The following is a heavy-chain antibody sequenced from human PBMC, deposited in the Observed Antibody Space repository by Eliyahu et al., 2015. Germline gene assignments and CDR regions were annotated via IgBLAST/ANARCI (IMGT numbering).Heavy chain of an antibody. CDR2: INHSGST. CDR3: ARGWGILWFGPNWFDP. Sequence: QVQLQQWGAGLLKPSETLSLTCAVYGGSFSGYYWSWIRQPPGKGLEWIGEINHSGSTNYNPSLKSRVTISVDTSKNQFSLKLSSVTAADTAVYYCARGWGILWFGPNWFDPWGQGTLVTVSS. J-gene: IGHJ5*02. D-gene: IGHD3-10*01. V-gene: IGHV4-34*01. CDR1: GGSFSGYY.